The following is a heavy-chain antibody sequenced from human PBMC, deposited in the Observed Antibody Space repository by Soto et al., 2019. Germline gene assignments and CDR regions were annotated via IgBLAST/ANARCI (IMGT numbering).Heavy chain of an antibody. CDR3: ARNPYYYDTSGYYY. D-gene: IGHD3-22*01. V-gene: IGHV3-33*01. Sequence: SCKASGYTFTGYAMHWVRQAPGKGLEWVAVIWDDGSKKYYGDSVKGRFTISRDNSKKTLYLQMNSLRAEDTAVYYCARNPYYYDTSGYYYWGQGTLVTVSS. CDR1: GYTFTGYA. J-gene: IGHJ4*02. CDR2: IWDDGSKK.